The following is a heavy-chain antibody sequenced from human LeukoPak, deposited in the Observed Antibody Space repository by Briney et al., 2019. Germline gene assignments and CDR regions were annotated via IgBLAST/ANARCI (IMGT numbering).Heavy chain of an antibody. CDR2: INPSGGST. CDR1: GYTFTSYY. J-gene: IGHJ5*02. Sequence: ASVKVSCKASGYTFTSYYMHWVRQAPGQGLEWMGIINPSGGSTSYAQKFQGRVTITADESTSTAYMELSSLRSEDTAVYYCARTVSYYEFWSGYDNWFDPWGQGTLVTVSS. CDR3: ARTVSYYEFWSGYDNWFDP. D-gene: IGHD3-3*01. V-gene: IGHV1-46*01.